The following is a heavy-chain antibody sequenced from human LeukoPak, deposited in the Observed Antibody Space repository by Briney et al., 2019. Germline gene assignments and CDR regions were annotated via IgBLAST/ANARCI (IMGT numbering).Heavy chain of an antibody. CDR2: IYHSGST. V-gene: IGHV4-4*02. CDR1: GDSISSNKW. CDR3: AREVQEDGDYIFDY. Sequence: SETLSLTCAVFGDSISSNKWWSWVRQPPGKGLEWIGDIYHSGSTYYNPSLKSRVTISADKSKNQFFLKLRSVTAADTAVYYCAREVQEDGDYIFDYWGQGTLVTVSS. J-gene: IGHJ4*02. D-gene: IGHD4-17*01.